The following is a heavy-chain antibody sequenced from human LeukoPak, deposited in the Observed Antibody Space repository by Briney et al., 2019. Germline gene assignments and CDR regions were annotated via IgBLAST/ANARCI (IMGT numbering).Heavy chain of an antibody. CDR3: ARARYYSSSWPHFDY. D-gene: IGHD6-13*01. J-gene: IGHJ4*02. V-gene: IGHV5-10-1*01. Sequence: GESLKIPCKGSGYSFTSYWISWVRQMPGKGLEWMGRIDPSDSYTNYSPSFQGHVTISADKSISTAYLQWSSLKASDTAMYYCARARYYSSSWPHFDYWGQGTLVTVSS. CDR2: IDPSDSYT. CDR1: GYSFTSYW.